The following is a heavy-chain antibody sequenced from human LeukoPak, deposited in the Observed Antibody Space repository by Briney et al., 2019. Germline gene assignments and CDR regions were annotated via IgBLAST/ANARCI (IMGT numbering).Heavy chain of an antibody. J-gene: IGHJ3*02. Sequence: GGSLRLSCAASGFTFSSYAMSWVRQAPGKGLEWVSGISDSGDITYYADSVKGRFTISRDNSKNTLYVQMNSLRVEDTAVYFCAKDRRGGSYHAATLDIWGPGTMVTVSS. CDR2: ISDSGDIT. D-gene: IGHD1-26*01. V-gene: IGHV3-23*01. CDR3: AKDRRGGSYHAATLDI. CDR1: GFTFSSYA.